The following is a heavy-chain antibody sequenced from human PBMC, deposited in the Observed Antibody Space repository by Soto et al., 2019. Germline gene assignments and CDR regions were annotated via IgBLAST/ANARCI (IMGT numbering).Heavy chain of an antibody. D-gene: IGHD6-13*01. J-gene: IGHJ5*02. CDR1: GYTFTSYD. V-gene: IGHV1-8*01. Sequence: GASVKVSCKASGYTFTSYDINWVRQATGQGLEWMRWMNPNSGNTGYAQKFQCRVTMTRNTSISTAYMELSSLRSEDTAVYYCARGPVNSSSWYFSFSASKENWFDPWGQGTLVTVSS. CDR3: ARGPVNSSSWYFSFSASKENWFDP. CDR2: MNPNSGNT.